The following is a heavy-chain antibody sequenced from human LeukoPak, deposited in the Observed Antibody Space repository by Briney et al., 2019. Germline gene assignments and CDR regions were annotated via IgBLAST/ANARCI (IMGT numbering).Heavy chain of an antibody. CDR1: GGSISSYY. CDR2: IYYSGST. Sequence: SETLSLTCTVSGGSISSYYWSWIRQPPGKGLEWIGYIYYSGSTNYNPSLKSRVTISVDTSKNQFSLKLSSVTAADTAVYYCARHRGLVDFWSGYVGPQIDYWGQGTLVTVSS. D-gene: IGHD3-3*01. CDR3: ARHRGLVDFWSGYVGPQIDY. V-gene: IGHV4-59*08. J-gene: IGHJ4*02.